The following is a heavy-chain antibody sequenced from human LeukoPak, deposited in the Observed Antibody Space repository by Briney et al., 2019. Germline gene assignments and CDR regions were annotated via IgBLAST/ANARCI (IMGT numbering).Heavy chain of an antibody. CDR2: IYYSGST. CDR1: GGSISSYY. CDR3: ARVVAARTYYYYYYYMDV. Sequence: PSETLSLTCTVSGGSISSYYWSWIRQPPGKGLEWIGYIYYSGSTNYNPSLKSRVTISVDTSKNQFSLKLSSVTAADTAVYYCARVVAARTYYYYYYYMDVWGKGTTVTISS. V-gene: IGHV4-59*01. D-gene: IGHD6-6*01. J-gene: IGHJ6*03.